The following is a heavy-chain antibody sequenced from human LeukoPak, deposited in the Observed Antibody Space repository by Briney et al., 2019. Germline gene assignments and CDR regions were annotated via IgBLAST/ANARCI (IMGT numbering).Heavy chain of an antibody. CDR1: GGTFGSYA. CDR3: ARAGDWRFGESEGYFDY. CDR2: IIPILGIA. J-gene: IGHJ4*02. D-gene: IGHD3-10*01. V-gene: IGHV1-69*04. Sequence: GASVKVSCKASGGTFGSYAISWVRQAPGQGLEWMGRIIPILGIANYAQKFQGRVTITADKSTSTAYMELSSLRSEDTAVYYCARAGDWRFGESEGYFDYWGQGTLVTVSS.